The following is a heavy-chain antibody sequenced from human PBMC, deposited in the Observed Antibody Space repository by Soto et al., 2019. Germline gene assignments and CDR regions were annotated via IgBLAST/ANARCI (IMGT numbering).Heavy chain of an antibody. CDR3: ATEGRGDCGGDCYLDY. CDR1: GFNFPTFW. CDR2: IYPDDSDT. Sequence: PGESLKISCKHSGFNFPTFWIAWVRQMPGKGLEWMGTIYPDDSDTRYSPSFQGQVTMTRDTSISTVYMELTRLRSDDTAVYYCATEGRGDCGGDCYLDYWGQGTLVTVSS. V-gene: IGHV5-51*01. J-gene: IGHJ4*02. D-gene: IGHD2-21*02.